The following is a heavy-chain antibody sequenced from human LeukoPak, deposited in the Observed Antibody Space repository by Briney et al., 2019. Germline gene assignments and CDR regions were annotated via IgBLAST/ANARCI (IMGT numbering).Heavy chain of an antibody. J-gene: IGHJ5*02. CDR3: ARGRMVRGPWGWFDP. V-gene: IGHV4-34*01. CDR1: GGSFSGYY. CDR2: INHSGST. D-gene: IGHD3-10*01. Sequence: SETLSLTCAVYGGSFSGYYWSWIRQPPGKGLEWIGEINHSGSTNYNPSLKSRVTISVDTSKNQFPLKLSSVTAADTAVYYCARGRMVRGPWGWFDPWGQGTLVTVSS.